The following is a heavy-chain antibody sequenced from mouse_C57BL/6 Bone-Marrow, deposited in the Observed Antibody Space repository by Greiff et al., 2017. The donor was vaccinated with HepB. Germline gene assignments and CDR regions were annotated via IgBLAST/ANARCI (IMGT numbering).Heavy chain of an antibody. CDR2: ISSGSSTI. Sequence: DVKLVESGGGLVKPGGSLKLSCAASGFTFSDYGMHWVRQAPEKGLEWVAYISSGSSTIYYADTVKGRFTISRDNAKNTLFLQMTSLRSEDTAMYYCAGSARRGAMDYWGQGTSVTVSS. V-gene: IGHV5-17*01. CDR3: AGSARRGAMDY. CDR1: GFTFSDYG. J-gene: IGHJ4*01.